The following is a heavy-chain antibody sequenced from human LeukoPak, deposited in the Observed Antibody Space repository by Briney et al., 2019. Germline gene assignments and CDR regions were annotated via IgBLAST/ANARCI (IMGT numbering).Heavy chain of an antibody. CDR1: GFTFSSYS. CDR2: ISSSSSTI. J-gene: IGHJ6*02. D-gene: IGHD2-8*01. V-gene: IGHV3-48*01. Sequence: PGGSLRLSCAASGFTFSSYSMNWVRQAPGKGLGWVSYISSSSSTIYYADSVKGRFTISRDNAKNSLYLQMNSLRAEDTAVYYCAREMDYYGMDVWGQGTTVTVSS. CDR3: AREMDYYGMDV.